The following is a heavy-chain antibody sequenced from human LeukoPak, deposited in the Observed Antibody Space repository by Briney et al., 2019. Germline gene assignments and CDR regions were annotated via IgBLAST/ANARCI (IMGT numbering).Heavy chain of an antibody. CDR1: GYTFTDYY. Sequence: ASVNVSCKASGYTFTDYYIHWVRQAPGQGLDWMGWIGPNSGGTNYAQNFQGGVTVTRDTSITTAYMELSRLTSDDTAVYYCGRNRLGKALDIWGQGTRVTVSS. CDR2: IGPNSGGT. V-gene: IGHV1-2*02. CDR3: GRNRLGKALDI. J-gene: IGHJ3*02. D-gene: IGHD7-27*01.